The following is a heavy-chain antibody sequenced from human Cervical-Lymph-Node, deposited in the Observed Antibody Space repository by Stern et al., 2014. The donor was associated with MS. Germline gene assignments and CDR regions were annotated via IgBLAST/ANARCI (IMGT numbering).Heavy chain of an antibody. V-gene: IGHV3-30*18. CDR2: ISFDGSNQ. J-gene: IGHJ6*02. D-gene: IGHD5-18*01. Sequence: VQLVESGGGVVQPGRSLRLSCAASEFSFRSYGMHWVRQAPGKGLEWVALISFDGSNQYYADSVKGRFTISRDNSRNTLYLQMNSLRADDTAVYFCAKVLYTGEGFYYYYGMDVWGQGTTVTVAS. CDR1: EFSFRSYG. CDR3: AKVLYTGEGFYYYYGMDV.